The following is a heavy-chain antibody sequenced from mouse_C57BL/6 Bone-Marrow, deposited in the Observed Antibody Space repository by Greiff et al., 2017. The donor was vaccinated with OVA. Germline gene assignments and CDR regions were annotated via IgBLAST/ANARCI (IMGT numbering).Heavy chain of an antibody. CDR3: ARGWDRAWFAY. D-gene: IGHD3-3*01. CDR1: GYTFTDYY. Sequence: EVKLVESGPVLVKPGASVKMSCKASGYTFTDYYMNWVKQSHGKSLEWIGVINPYNGGTSYNQKFKGKATLTVDKSSSTAYMELNSLTSEDSAVYYCARGWDRAWFAYWGQGTLVTVSA. V-gene: IGHV1-19*01. J-gene: IGHJ3*01. CDR2: INPYNGGT.